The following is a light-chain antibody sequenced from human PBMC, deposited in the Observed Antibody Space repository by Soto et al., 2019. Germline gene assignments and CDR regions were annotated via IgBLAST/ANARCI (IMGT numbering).Light chain of an antibody. Sequence: QSALTQPASVSGSPGQSITISCTGTSSDIGGYNHVSWYQQHPGKAPKLMVYEVSWRPSGVSNRFSGSKSGNTASLTISGLQPEDEADYYCTSYTSSITYVFGTGTKVTVL. J-gene: IGLJ1*01. CDR1: SSDIGGYNH. CDR3: TSYTSSITYV. CDR2: EVS. V-gene: IGLV2-14*01.